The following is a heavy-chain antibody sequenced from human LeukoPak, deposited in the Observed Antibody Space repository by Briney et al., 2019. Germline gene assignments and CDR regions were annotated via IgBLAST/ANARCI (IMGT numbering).Heavy chain of an antibody. CDR2: INHSGST. D-gene: IGHD2-15*01. Sequence: SETLSLTCAVYGGSFSGYYWSWIRQPPGKGLEWIGEINHSGSTNYNPSLKSRVTISVDTSKNQFSLKLSSVTAADTAVYYCARAGWVRLRGCFDYWGQGTLVTVSS. CDR1: GGSFSGYY. CDR3: ARAGWVRLRGCFDY. J-gene: IGHJ4*02. V-gene: IGHV4-34*01.